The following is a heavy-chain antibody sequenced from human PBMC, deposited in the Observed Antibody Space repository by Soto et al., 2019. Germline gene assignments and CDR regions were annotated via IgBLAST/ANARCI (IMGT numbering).Heavy chain of an antibody. J-gene: IGHJ4*02. CDR3: AHSVVAGLGYYFDY. D-gene: IGHD6-19*01. CDR2: IYWDDDN. CDR1: GFSLSSTRVA. Sequence: QITLKESGPTLVKPTQTLTLTCTFSGFSLSSTRVAVGWIRQPPGKALEWLALIYWDDDNRYSPFLKSRLTITKDNSKNQVVLTMTNMDPVATATYYCAHSVVAGLGYYFDYWGQGTLVTVSS. V-gene: IGHV2-5*02.